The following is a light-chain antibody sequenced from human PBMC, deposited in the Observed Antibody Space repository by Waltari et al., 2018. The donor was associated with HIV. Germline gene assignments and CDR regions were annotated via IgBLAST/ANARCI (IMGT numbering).Light chain of an antibody. CDR3: QQYNSTPRT. Sequence: DIVMTQSPASLAVSLGERATINCKSSQSVLYSSTYKHHLAWYQQKPGQAPKLLIYRASTRESGVPDRFSGSGSGTDFTLTISSLQAEDVAVYYCQQYNSTPRTFGQGTKLEIK. V-gene: IGKV4-1*01. J-gene: IGKJ2*02. CDR1: QSVLYSSTYKHH. CDR2: RAS.